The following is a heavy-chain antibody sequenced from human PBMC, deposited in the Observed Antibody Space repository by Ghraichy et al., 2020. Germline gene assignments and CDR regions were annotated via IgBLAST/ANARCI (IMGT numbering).Heavy chain of an antibody. V-gene: IGHV3-53*01. CDR1: GFTVSSNY. D-gene: IGHD2-15*01. J-gene: IGHJ4*02. CDR2: IYSGGST. CDR3: ARDNPNCSGGSCYPDY. Sequence: GESLNISCAASGFTVSSNYMSWVRQAPGKGLEWVSVIYSGGSTYYADSVKGRFTISRDNSKNTLYLQMNSLRAEDTAVYYCARDNPNCSGGSCYPDYWGQGTLVTVSS.